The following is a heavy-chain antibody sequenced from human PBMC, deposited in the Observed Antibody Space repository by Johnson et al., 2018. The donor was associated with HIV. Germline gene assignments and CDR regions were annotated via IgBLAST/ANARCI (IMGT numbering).Heavy chain of an antibody. CDR2: ISSYGSTT. Sequence: QVQLVESGGGVVQPGGSLRLSCAASGFTFSSYGMHWVRQAPGTGREWVSDISSYGSTTYYAASVRGRFTISRDNSKNTLYLQMNSLRAEDTAVYYCARQTLRAFDIWGQGTMVTVSS. V-gene: IGHV3-NL1*01. CDR1: GFTFSSYG. J-gene: IGHJ3*02. CDR3: ARQTLRAFDI.